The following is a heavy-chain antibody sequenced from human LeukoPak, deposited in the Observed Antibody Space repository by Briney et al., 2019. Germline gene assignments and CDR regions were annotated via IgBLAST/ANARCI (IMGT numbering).Heavy chain of an antibody. V-gene: IGHV3-13*01. D-gene: IGHD3-3*01. Sequence: PGGSLRLAWAASGFTFSNYDIHWVRQAPGKGLGWGSSIGIADDTYYADPVRGPFSIPRENAKQSVYLPMTSLRAGDTAVYFCPRGGGFAVVTTNWFDPWRRGTLLTVSS. J-gene: IGHJ5*02. CDR3: PRGGGFAVVTTNWFDP. CDR1: GFTFSNYD. CDR2: IGIADDT.